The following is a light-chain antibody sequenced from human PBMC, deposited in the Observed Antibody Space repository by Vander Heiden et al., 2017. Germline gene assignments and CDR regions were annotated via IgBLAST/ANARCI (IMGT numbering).Light chain of an antibody. Sequence: QSSLTQPPSASGSPGQSVTISCTGTRSAVGGYNYVSWYQQHPGKAPKLMIYEVSKRPSGVPDRFSGSKSGNTDSLTVSGLQAEDEADYYCSSYAGSNNLVFGGGTKLTVL. V-gene: IGLV2-8*01. CDR3: SSYAGSNNLV. J-gene: IGLJ2*01. CDR1: RSAVGGYNY. CDR2: EVS.